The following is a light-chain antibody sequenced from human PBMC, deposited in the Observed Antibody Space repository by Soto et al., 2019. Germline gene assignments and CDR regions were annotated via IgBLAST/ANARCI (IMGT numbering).Light chain of an antibody. Sequence: EIVLTQSPGTLSLSPGERATLSCRASQSVSSSYLAWYQQKPGQAPRLLIYGASSRATGIQDRFSGSGSGTDFTLTISRLEPEDFAVYFCQQYGSSPTFGQGTKLEI. CDR1: QSVSSSY. CDR3: QQYGSSPT. V-gene: IGKV3-20*01. CDR2: GAS. J-gene: IGKJ2*01.